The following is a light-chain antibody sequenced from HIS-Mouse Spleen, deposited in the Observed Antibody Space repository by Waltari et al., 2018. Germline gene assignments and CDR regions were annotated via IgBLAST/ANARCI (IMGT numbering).Light chain of an antibody. J-gene: IGLJ2*01. V-gene: IGLV2-23*01. CDR3: CSYAGSSTVV. Sequence: QSALTQPASVSGSPGQPITIPCTGTSSDVGSYNLVPWYQQHPGKAPKLMIYEGSTRPSGVSNRFSGSKSGNTASLTISGLQAEDEADYYCCSYAGSSTVVFGGGTKLTVL. CDR1: SSDVGSYNL. CDR2: EGS.